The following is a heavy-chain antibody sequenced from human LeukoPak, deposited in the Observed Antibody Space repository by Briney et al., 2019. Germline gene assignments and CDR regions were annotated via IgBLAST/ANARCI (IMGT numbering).Heavy chain of an antibody. CDR3: AREYYYDSSGYSNFDY. J-gene: IGHJ4*02. V-gene: IGHV4-61*01. CDR1: GGSIRSGIYH. Sequence: SQTLSLTCTVSGGSIRSGIYHWSWIRQPPGKGLEWIGYIYYSGSTNYNPSLKSRVTISVDTSKNQFSLKLSSVTAADTAVYYCAREYYYDSSGYSNFDYWGQGTLVTVSS. D-gene: IGHD3-22*01. CDR2: IYYSGST.